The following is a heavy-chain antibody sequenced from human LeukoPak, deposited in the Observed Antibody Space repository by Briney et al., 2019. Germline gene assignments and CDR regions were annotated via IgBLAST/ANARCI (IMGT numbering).Heavy chain of an antibody. D-gene: IGHD2-15*01. J-gene: IGHJ4*02. CDR1: VFTVSSNY. CDR2: IYSGGST. Sequence: GGSLRLSCAASVFTVSSNYMSWVRQAPGKGLEWVSVIYSGGSTYYADSVKGRFTISRDNSKNTLYLQMNSLRAEDTAVYYCARDRDCSGGSCYGYWGQGTLVTVSS. CDR3: ARDRDCSGGSCYGY. V-gene: IGHV3-66*01.